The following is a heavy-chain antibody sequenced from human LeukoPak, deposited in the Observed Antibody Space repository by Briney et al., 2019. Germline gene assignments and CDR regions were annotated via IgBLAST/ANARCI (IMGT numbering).Heavy chain of an antibody. D-gene: IGHD3-22*01. CDR2: ISTSSSYI. V-gene: IGHV3-21*01. CDR3: ARSFSTYSYDASHWRGAFDI. CDR1: GFIFSTYS. J-gene: IGHJ3*02. Sequence: GGSLRLSCAASGFIFSTYSMNWVRQAPGKGLEWVSSISTSSSYIYYADSVKGRFTIPRDNANDSLYLQMNSLRAEDTAVYYCARSFSTYSYDASHWRGAFDIWGHGTMVTVSS.